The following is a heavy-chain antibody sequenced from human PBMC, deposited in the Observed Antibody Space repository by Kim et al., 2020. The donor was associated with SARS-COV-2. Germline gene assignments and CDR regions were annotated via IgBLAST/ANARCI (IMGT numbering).Heavy chain of an antibody. CDR1: GGTFSSYA. CDR3: ARERRVGATRGDAFDI. D-gene: IGHD1-26*01. V-gene: IGHV1-69*13. J-gene: IGHJ3*02. Sequence: SVKVSCKASGGTFSSYAISWVRQAPGQGLGWMGGIIPIFGTANYAQKFQGRVTITADESTSTAYMELSSLRSEDTAVYYCARERRVGATRGDAFDIWGQGTMVTVSS. CDR2: IIPIFGTA.